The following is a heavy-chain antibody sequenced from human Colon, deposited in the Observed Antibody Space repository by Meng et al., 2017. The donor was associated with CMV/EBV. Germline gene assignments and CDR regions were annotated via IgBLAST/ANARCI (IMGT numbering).Heavy chain of an antibody. CDR1: GYRFTTYG. CDR3: ARTLVPAGPLSGLVIPHFDF. V-gene: IGHV1-18*01. J-gene: IGHJ4*02. D-gene: IGHD3-3*01. Sequence: ASVKVSCKTSGYRFTTYGVTWVRQAPGQGLEWMGWISGHNGHTDYTPSLQGRVTMTTDTSTTTAYMELRNLKSDDTAVYYCARTLVPAGPLSGLVIPHFDFWGQGTLVTVSS. CDR2: ISGHNGHT.